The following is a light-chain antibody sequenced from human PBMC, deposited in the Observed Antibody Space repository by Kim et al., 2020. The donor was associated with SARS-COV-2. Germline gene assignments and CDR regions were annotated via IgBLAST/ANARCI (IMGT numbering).Light chain of an antibody. CDR1: QRISNS. CDR3: QHYDNYSQT. CDR2: EAS. Sequence: DIQMTQSPSTLSASVGDRVTITCRASQRISNSLAWYQQRPRKAPTLLIYEASSLESGVPSRFSGTGSGTEFTLTISSLQPDDFAPYYCQHYDNYSQTFGPGTKVHIK. J-gene: IGKJ1*01. V-gene: IGKV1-5*01.